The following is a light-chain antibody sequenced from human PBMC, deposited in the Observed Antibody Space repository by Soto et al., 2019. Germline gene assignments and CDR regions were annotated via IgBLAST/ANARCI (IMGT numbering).Light chain of an antibody. CDR1: QSVSWY. Sequence: EVVLTQSPGTLSLSPGERATLSCRASQSVSWYLAWYQHKPGQAPRVLIYSASTRATGIPDRSSGSGSGTDFTLTISRLEPEDFAVYYCQHYAGSSWTFGQGTKVEIK. CDR2: SAS. J-gene: IGKJ1*01. V-gene: IGKV3-20*01. CDR3: QHYAGSSWT.